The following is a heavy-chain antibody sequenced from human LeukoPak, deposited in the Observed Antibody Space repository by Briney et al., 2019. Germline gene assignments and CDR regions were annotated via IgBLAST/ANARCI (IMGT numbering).Heavy chain of an antibody. J-gene: IGHJ4*02. V-gene: IGHV3-33*01. D-gene: IGHD5-18*01. Sequence: GGSLRLSCAASGFTFSRYGMHWARQAPGKGLEWVAVIWHDGSNNYEDSVKGRFAISRDNSKNTLYLQMNSLRAEDTAVYYCARGVGKNSYTPIDYWGQGTLVTVSS. CDR1: GFTFSRYG. CDR3: ARGVGKNSYTPIDY. CDR2: IWHDGSN.